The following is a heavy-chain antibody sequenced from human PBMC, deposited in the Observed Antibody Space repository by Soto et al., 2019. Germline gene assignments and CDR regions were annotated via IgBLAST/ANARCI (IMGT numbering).Heavy chain of an antibody. J-gene: IGHJ5*02. D-gene: IGHD3-9*01. CDR3: ARHVNDILTGYLPKFDP. CDR1: GGSISSSSYY. V-gene: IGHV4-39*01. CDR2: IYYSGST. Sequence: SETLSLTCTVSGGSISSSSYYWGWIRQPPGKGLEWIGSIYYSGSTYYNPSLKSRVTISVDTSKNQFSLKLSSVTAADTAVYYCARHVNDILTGYLPKFDPWGQGTLVTVSS.